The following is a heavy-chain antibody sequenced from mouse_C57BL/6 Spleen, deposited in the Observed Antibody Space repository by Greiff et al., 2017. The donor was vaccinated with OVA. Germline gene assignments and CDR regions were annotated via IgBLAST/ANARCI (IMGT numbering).Heavy chain of an antibody. V-gene: IGHV5-2*01. CDR3: ARRDYGGYFDV. D-gene: IGHD2-4*01. CDR2: INSAGGST. CDR1: EYDFPSHD. Sequence: EVHLVESGGGLVQPGESLKLSCESNEYDFPSHDMSWVRKTPEQRLELVAAINSAGGSTYYPDTMERRFIISRDNTKKTLYLQMSSLRSEDTALDYGARRDYGGYFDVWGTGTTVTVSS. J-gene: IGHJ1*03.